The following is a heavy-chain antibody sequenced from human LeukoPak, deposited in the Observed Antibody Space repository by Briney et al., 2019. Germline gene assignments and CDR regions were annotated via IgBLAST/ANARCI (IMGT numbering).Heavy chain of an antibody. CDR1: GGSISSNNYY. J-gene: IGHJ4*02. V-gene: IGHV4-39*01. D-gene: IGHD1-14*01. CDR2: IYNSGST. Sequence: PSETLSLTCTVSGGSISSNNYYWGWIRQPPGKGLEWIGSIYNSGSTYYNPSLKSRVTISVDTSKNQFALKLISVTAADTAVYYCARDRSSYFDYWGEGALVTVSS. CDR3: ARDRSSYFDY.